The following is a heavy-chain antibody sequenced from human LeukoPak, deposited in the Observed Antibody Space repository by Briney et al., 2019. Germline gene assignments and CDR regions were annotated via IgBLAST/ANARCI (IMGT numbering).Heavy chain of an antibody. J-gene: IGHJ4*02. CDR1: GFSFNNYI. D-gene: IGHD6-19*01. CDR3: ARGRISSGWYCDY. CDR2: ISSDGGST. Sequence: PGGSLILSCAASGFSFNNYIMHWVRQPPGRGLEFVSAISSDGGSTYYANSVKGRFAISRDNSKNTLYLQMGSRRAEDMAVYYCARGRISSGWYCDYWGQGTLVTVSS. V-gene: IGHV3-64*01.